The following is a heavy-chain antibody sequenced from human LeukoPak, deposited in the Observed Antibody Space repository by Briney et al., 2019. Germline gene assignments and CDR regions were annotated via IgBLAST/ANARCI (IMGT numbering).Heavy chain of an antibody. Sequence: SEALSLTCTVSGGSISSSSYYWGWIRQPPGKGLEWIGSIYYSGSTYYNPSLKSRVTISVDTSKNQFSLKLSSVTAADTAVYYCARTHRSAGWFDPWGQGILVTVSS. J-gene: IGHJ5*02. CDR1: GGSISSSSYY. D-gene: IGHD2-15*01. CDR2: IYYSGST. V-gene: IGHV4-39*07. CDR3: ARTHRSAGWFDP.